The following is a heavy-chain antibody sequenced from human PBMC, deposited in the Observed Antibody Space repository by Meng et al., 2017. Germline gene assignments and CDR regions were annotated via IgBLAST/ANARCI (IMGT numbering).Heavy chain of an antibody. CDR3: VSNDGTGDRTGGDY. V-gene: IGHV1-69*12. J-gene: IGHJ4*02. CDR1: GGPFSSYA. CDR2: IIPIFGTA. Sequence: QGQLGKSGAEGKKPGSSVKVSCKASGGPFSSYAISWVRQAPGQGLEWMGGIIPIFGTANYAQKFQGRVTITADESTSTAYMELSSLRSEDTAVYYCVSNDGTGDRTGGDYWGQGTLVTVSS. D-gene: IGHD7-27*01.